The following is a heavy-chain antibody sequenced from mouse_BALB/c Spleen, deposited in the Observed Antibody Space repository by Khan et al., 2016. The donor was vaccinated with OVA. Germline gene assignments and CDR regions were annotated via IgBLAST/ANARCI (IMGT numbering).Heavy chain of an antibody. D-gene: IGHD2-1*01. CDR3: ARVGNYWYFDV. V-gene: IGHV9-3-1*01. J-gene: IGHJ1*01. CDR2: INTYTGEP. Sequence: QIQLVQSGPELKKPGETVKISCKASGYTFTNYGMNWVKQAPGKALKWMGWINTYTGEPTYADDFKGRFAFSLETSASTAYLQINNLKNEDTATYFGARVGNYWYFDVWGAGTTVTVSS. CDR1: GYTFTNYG.